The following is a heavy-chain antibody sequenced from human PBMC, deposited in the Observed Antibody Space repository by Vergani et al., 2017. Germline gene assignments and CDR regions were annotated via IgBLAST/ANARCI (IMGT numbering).Heavy chain of an antibody. V-gene: IGHV3-66*02. J-gene: IGHJ6*02. CDR1: GFTVSSNY. CDR2: IYSGGST. CDR3: AREAPGWLFYGMDV. Sequence: EVQLVESGGGLVQPGGSLRLSCAASGFTVSSNYMSWVRQAPGQGLEWVSVIYSGGSTYYADSVKGRFTISRDNSKNTLYLQMNSLRAEDTAVDYCAREAPGWLFYGMDVWGQGTTVTVSS. D-gene: IGHD3-22*01.